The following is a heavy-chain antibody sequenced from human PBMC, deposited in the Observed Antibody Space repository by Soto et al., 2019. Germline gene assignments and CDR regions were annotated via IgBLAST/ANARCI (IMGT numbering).Heavy chain of an antibody. CDR2: IYYSGST. J-gene: IGHJ4*02. V-gene: IGHV4-59*01. Sequence: SETMSLTCTVSGGSISSYYWSWIRQPPGKGLEWIGYIYYSGSTNYNPSLKSRVTISVDTSKNQFSLKLSSVTAADTAVYYCAGRIAVAGTEEDYWGQGTLVTVSS. CDR3: AGRIAVAGTEEDY. D-gene: IGHD6-19*01. CDR1: GGSISSYY.